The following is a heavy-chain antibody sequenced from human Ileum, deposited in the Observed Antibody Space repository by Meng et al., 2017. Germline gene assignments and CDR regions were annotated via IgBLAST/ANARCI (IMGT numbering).Heavy chain of an antibody. J-gene: IGHJ4*02. CDR2: IHHSGST. CDR1: GGSFSGYY. CDR3: AREPPAAAGTGADY. V-gene: IGHV4-34*01. Sequence: QVQLQQWGAGLLKPSETLSLTCAVYGGSFSGYYWTWIRQPPGKGLEWIGEIHHSGSTNYNPSLKSRVTMSVDTSKNQFSLKLSSVTAADTAVYYCAREPPAAAGTGADYWGQGTLVTVSS. D-gene: IGHD6-13*01.